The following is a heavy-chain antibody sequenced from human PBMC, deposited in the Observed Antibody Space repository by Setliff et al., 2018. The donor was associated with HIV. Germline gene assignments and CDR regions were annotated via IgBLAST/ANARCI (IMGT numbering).Heavy chain of an antibody. V-gene: IGHV3-21*04. Sequence: GSLRLSCAASGFNFSTHTMNWIRQAPGKGLEWVSSISSTGTYIYYADSMKGRFTISRDNAKNSLYLQMNSLRVEEDTALYYCVRDQGYDSDLYKFYFDSWGQGTLVTVSS. CDR1: GFNFSTHT. D-gene: IGHD5-12*01. J-gene: IGHJ4*02. CDR3: VRDQGYDSDLYKFYFDS. CDR2: ISSTGTYI.